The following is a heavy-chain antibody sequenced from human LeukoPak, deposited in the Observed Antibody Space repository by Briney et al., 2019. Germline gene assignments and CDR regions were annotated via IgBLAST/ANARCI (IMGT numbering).Heavy chain of an antibody. Sequence: PSETLSLTCTVSGYSISSGYYWGWIRRPPGKGLEWIGIIYHSGSTYYNPSLKSRVTISVDTTKNQFYLKLSSVTAADTAVYYCARDLGIAVAGPTAPFDYWGQGTLVTVSS. D-gene: IGHD6-19*01. J-gene: IGHJ4*02. CDR2: IYHSGST. V-gene: IGHV4-38-2*02. CDR3: ARDLGIAVAGPTAPFDY. CDR1: GYSISSGYY.